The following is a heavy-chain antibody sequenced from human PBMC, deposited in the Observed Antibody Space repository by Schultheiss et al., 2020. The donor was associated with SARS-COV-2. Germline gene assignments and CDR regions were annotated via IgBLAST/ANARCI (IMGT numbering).Heavy chain of an antibody. CDR3: ARGHGMDV. CDR2: ISISSTI. V-gene: IGHV3-69-1*01. Sequence: GGSLRLSCAASGFTVSSNYMSWVRQAPGKGLEWVSYISISSTIYYADSVKGRFTISRDNAKNSLYLQMNSLRAEDTAVYYCARGHGMDVWGQGTTVTVSS. CDR1: GFTVSSNY. J-gene: IGHJ6*02.